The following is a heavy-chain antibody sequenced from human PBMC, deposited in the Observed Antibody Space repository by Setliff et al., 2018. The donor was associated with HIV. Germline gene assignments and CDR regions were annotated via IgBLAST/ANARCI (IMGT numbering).Heavy chain of an antibody. CDR2: INHSGTT. CDR1: GESFSDDY. V-gene: IGHV4-34*01. Sequence: SQTLSLTCAVYGESFSDDYWSWIRQPPGWGLEWIGEINHSGTTNYNPSLMGRLNIPVDTSKRQFSLDLNSVTAADTAIYYCALLNHIVVVTALLPGDYWGQGTPVTVSS. D-gene: IGHD2-21*02. J-gene: IGHJ4*02. CDR3: ALLNHIVVVTALLPGDY.